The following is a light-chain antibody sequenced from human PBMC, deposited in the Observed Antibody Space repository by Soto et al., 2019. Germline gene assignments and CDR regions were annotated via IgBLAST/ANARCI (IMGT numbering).Light chain of an antibody. CDR3: QQYGSSPPFT. J-gene: IGKJ3*01. CDR1: QSVNSNF. V-gene: IGKV3-20*01. CDR2: GVS. Sequence: EIVLTQSPGTLSLSPGERATLSCRASQSVNSNFLAWYQQKPGQAPRLLIYGVSNRATGIPDRFSGSGSGTDFTLTISRLEPEDFAVYYCQQYGSSPPFTFGPGTKVDIK.